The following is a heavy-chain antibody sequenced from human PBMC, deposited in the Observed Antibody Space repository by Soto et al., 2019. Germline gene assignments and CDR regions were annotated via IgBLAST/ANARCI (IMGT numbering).Heavy chain of an antibody. CDR1: GGPMTSGAYY. D-gene: IGHD2-15*01. CDR3: ARGLRAYGGNPYFGS. J-gene: IGHJ4*02. V-gene: IGHV4-30-4*01. CDR2: IYYSGGT. Sequence: SETLSLTCSVSGGPMTSGAYYWSWIRQPPGEGLEWMGYIYYSGGTSSSPSLESRLTLSVDTSRNQFSLKLRSVTAADTAVYYCARGLRAYGGNPYFGSWGQGTLVTVSS.